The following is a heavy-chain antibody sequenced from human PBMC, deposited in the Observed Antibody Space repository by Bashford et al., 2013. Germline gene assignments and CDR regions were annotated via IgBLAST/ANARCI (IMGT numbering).Heavy chain of an antibody. CDR3: ARDKKVARGGPDY. Sequence: ASVKVSCKASGYSFTSYYMHWVRQAPGQGLEWMGIINPEGDSTSYAQKFQGRVSMTRDTSTRTDYMELSSLRAEDTAVYYCARDKKVARGGPDYWGQGTLVTVSS. D-gene: IGHD2-15*01. CDR1: GYSFTSYY. CDR2: INPEGDST. J-gene: IGHJ4*02. V-gene: IGHV1-46*01.